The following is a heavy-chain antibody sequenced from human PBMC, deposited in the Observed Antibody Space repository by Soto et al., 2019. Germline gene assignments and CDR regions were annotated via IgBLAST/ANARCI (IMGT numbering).Heavy chain of an antibody. CDR3: AGPLLWFGEFLYGMDV. D-gene: IGHD3-10*01. J-gene: IGHJ6*02. V-gene: IGHV3-30*03. CDR1: GFTFSSYG. Sequence: QVQLVESGGGVVQPGRSLRLSCAASGFTFSSYGMHWVRQAPGKGLEWVAVISYDGSNKYYADSVKGRFTISRDNYKNTLYLQMNSLRAEDTAVYYCAGPLLWFGEFLYGMDVWGHGTTVTVSS. CDR2: ISYDGSNK.